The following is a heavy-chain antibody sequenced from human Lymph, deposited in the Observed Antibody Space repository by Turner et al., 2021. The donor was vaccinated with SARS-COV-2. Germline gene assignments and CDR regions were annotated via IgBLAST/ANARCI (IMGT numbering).Heavy chain of an antibody. D-gene: IGHD1-1*01. Sequence: EVQLVETGGGLIQPGGSLRLSCAASGFTVSSKYMTWVRQAPGKGLEWVSLIFSGGSTYYADSVKGRFTISRDNSKNTLYLQMNSLRAEDTAIYYCARDLQLYGMDVWGQGTTVTVSS. J-gene: IGHJ6*02. CDR2: IFSGGST. CDR3: ARDLQLYGMDV. V-gene: IGHV3-53*02. CDR1: GFTVSSKY.